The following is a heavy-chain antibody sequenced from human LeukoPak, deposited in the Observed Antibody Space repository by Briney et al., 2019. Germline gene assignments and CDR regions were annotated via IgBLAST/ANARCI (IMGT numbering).Heavy chain of an antibody. Sequence: GGSLRLSCAASGFTFSSYGMHWVRQAPGKGLEWVAVIWYDGSNKYYADSVKGRFTISRDNSKNTLYLQMNSLRAEDTAVYYCASSTITATLDYWGQGTLVAVSS. CDR3: ASSTITATLDY. D-gene: IGHD5-24*01. CDR2: IWYDGSNK. V-gene: IGHV3-33*01. J-gene: IGHJ4*02. CDR1: GFTFSSYG.